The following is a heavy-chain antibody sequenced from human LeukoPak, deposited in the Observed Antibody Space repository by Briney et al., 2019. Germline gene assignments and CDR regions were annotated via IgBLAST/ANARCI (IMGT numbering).Heavy chain of an antibody. D-gene: IGHD3-16*01. CDR1: GYTFTSYA. CDR3: ASDGGAMAID. Sequence: ASVKVSCKASGYTFTSYAMHWVRQAPGQRLEWMGWINGGNGNTKYSQKFQGRVTITRDTSASTAYMELSSLRSEDTAVYYCASDGGAMAIDWGQGTLVTVSS. J-gene: IGHJ4*02. V-gene: IGHV1-3*01. CDR2: INGGNGNT.